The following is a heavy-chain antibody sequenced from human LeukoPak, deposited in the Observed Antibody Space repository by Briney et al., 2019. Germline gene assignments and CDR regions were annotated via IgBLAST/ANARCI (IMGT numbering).Heavy chain of an antibody. CDR2: INQDGTEK. J-gene: IGHJ4*02. Sequence: GGSLRLSCAASGCTFSTYWMTWVRQAPGKGLEWVANINQDGTEKNYVDSVKGRFTISRDNAKNSLYLQMNSLRAEDAAVYYCARNMGDYWGQGTLVTVSS. V-gene: IGHV3-7*04. CDR3: ARNMGDY. CDR1: GCTFSTYW. D-gene: IGHD2/OR15-2a*01.